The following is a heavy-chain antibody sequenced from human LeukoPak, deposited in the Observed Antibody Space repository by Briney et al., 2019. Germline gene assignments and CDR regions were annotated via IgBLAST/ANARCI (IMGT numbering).Heavy chain of an antibody. V-gene: IGHV4-61*02. CDR2: IYTSGST. J-gene: IGHJ4*02. D-gene: IGHD6-13*01. CDR3: ARVARSMSSSSEDS. Sequence: SQTLSLTCTVSGGSISTGSYYWNWIRQPAGKGLEWIGRIYTSGSTDYNPSLKSRVTLPVDTSKNQFSLKLNSVTAADTAVYYCARVARSMSSSSEDSWGQGTLVTVSS. CDR1: GGSISTGSYY.